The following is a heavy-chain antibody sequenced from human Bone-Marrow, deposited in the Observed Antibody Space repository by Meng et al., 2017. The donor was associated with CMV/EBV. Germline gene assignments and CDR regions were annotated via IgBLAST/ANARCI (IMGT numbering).Heavy chain of an antibody. V-gene: IGHV3-74*01. CDR2: INSDGSST. CDR1: GFTFSSYW. Sequence: GESLKISCAASGFTFSSYWMHWVRQAPGKGLVWVSRINSDGSSTNYADSVKGRFTISRDNTRNTLDLQMNSLRAEDTAVYYCARQKGDIVVLTTAVSWLDWGQGTLVTVSS. D-gene: IGHD2-2*01. J-gene: IGHJ4*02. CDR3: ARQKGDIVVLTTAVSWLD.